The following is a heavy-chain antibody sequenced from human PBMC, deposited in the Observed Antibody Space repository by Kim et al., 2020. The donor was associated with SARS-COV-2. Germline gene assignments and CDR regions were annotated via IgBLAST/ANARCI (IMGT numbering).Heavy chain of an antibody. J-gene: IGHJ6*03. CDR3: AKQKLGYYMDV. D-gene: IGHD6-6*01. CDR2: ISYDGNYE. Sequence: GGSLRLSCAASGFTFNNFGMHWVRQAPGTGLEWVAFISYDGNYEYYGDPVKGRLTISRDNSKNTLYMQLNSLRADDTAIYYCAKQKLGYYMDVWGKGTTV. CDR1: GFTFNNFG. V-gene: IGHV3-30*18.